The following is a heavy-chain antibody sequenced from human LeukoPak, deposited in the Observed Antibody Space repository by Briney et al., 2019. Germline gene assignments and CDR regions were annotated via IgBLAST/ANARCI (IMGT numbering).Heavy chain of an antibody. V-gene: IGHV3-23*01. Sequence: GGSLRLSCAASGFTFSSYAMSWVRQAPGKGLEWVSAISGSGGSTYYTDSVKGRFTISRDNSKNTLYLQMNSLRAEDTAVYYCAKDLRAAAGRYYFDYWGQGTLVTVSS. CDR1: GFTFSSYA. CDR2: ISGSGGST. J-gene: IGHJ4*02. CDR3: AKDLRAAAGRYYFDY. D-gene: IGHD6-13*01.